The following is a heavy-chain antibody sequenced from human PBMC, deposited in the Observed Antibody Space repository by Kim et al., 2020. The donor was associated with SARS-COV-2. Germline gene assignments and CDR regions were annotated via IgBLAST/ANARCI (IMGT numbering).Heavy chain of an antibody. D-gene: IGHD3-10*01. CDR2: IYYIGST. J-gene: IGHJ6*02. V-gene: IGHV4-31*03. Sequence: SETLSLTCTVSGGSISSGGYYWSWIRQHPGKGLEWIGYIYYIGSTYYNPSLKSRVTISVDTSKNQFSLKLSSVTAADTAVYYCARAPYYYGSGVLGYYGMDVWGQGTTVTVSS. CDR1: GGSISSGGYY. CDR3: ARAPYYYGSGVLGYYGMDV.